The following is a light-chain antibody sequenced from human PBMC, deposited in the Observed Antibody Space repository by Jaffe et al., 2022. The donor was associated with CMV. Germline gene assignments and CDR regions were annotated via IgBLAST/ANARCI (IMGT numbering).Light chain of an antibody. Sequence: DIQMTQSPSSLSASVGDRVTITCRASQSISSYLNWYQQKPGKAPNLLIYAASGLQSGVPSRFSGSGSGTDFTLIISNLQPADFATYYCQQSYGTPYTFGQGTKLQIK. CDR3: QQSYGTPYT. V-gene: IGKV1-39*01. CDR2: AAS. CDR1: QSISSY. J-gene: IGKJ2*01.